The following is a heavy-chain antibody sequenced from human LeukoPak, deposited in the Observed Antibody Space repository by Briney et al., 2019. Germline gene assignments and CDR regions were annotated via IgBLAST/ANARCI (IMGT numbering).Heavy chain of an antibody. J-gene: IGHJ4*02. D-gene: IGHD4-17*01. CDR1: GGSISSGSYY. V-gene: IGHV4-61*02. CDR3: ARGRPTVTTDY. Sequence: SETLSLTCTVSGGSISSGSYYWSWIRQPAGKGLEWIGRIYTSGSTNYNPSLKSRVTISVDTSKNQFSLKLSSVTAADTDVYYCARGRPTVTTDYWGQGTLVTVSS. CDR2: IYTSGST.